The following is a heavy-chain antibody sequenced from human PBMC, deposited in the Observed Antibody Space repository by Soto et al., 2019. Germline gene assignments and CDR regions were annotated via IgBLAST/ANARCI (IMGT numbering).Heavy chain of an antibody. D-gene: IGHD1-20*01. CDR2: INPNSGGT. Sequence: ASVKVSCKASGYTFTSYGFSWVRQAPGQGLEWMGWINPNSGGTNYAQKFQGRVTMTRDTSISTAYMELSRLRSDDTAVYYCARVNWKLLPFDYWGQGTLVTVSS. J-gene: IGHJ4*02. V-gene: IGHV1-2*02. CDR1: GYTFTSYG. CDR3: ARVNWKLLPFDY.